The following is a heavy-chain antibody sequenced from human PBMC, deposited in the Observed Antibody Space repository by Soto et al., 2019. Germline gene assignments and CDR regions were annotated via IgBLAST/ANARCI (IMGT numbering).Heavy chain of an antibody. CDR3: ARGVGGYYFAY. V-gene: IGHV1-69*01. D-gene: IGHD1-26*01. CDR2: IIPIFGTT. Sequence: QVQLVQSGAEVKKPGSSVKVSCKASGGTFSTYAITWVRQAPGQGLEWLGGIIPIFGTTDYARKFQGRGKITAADATSTVFIELSSLTSEDTAVYYCARGVGGYYFAYWGQGTVVTVSS. J-gene: IGHJ4*02. CDR1: GGTFSTYA.